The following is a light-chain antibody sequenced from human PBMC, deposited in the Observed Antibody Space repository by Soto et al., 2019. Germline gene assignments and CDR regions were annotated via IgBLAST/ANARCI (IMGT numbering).Light chain of an antibody. CDR3: QHYRA. CDR2: KAS. Sequence: DIQMTQSPSTLSASVGDRVTITCRASQSISSWLAWYQQKPGKAPQLLIYKASSLESGVPTSFSGSGSGTDFSLTINSLQPDDFATYYCQHYRAFGQGTKVEIK. V-gene: IGKV1-5*03. CDR1: QSISSW. J-gene: IGKJ1*01.